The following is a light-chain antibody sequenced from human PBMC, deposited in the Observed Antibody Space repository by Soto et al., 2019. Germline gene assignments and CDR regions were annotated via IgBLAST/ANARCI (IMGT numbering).Light chain of an antibody. Sequence: VLTQSPVTLSLSPGERATLSCRASQSFRGLLAWYQQKPGQAPRLLIYDAYNRATGIPPRFSGSGSGTDFTLTISSLEPEDSAVYYCQQRHMWPITFGQGTRLATK. V-gene: IGKV3-11*01. CDR2: DAY. CDR3: QQRHMWPIT. J-gene: IGKJ5*01. CDR1: QSFRGL.